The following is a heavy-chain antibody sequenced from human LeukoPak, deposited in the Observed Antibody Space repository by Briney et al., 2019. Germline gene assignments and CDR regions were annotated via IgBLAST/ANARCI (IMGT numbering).Heavy chain of an antibody. V-gene: IGHV3-15*01. CDR1: GFTFSNAW. D-gene: IGHD6-19*01. CDR2: IKSKSDGGTT. CDR3: TTDHPSIAVAATSYYYGMDV. J-gene: IGHJ6*02. Sequence: GGSLRLSCAASGFTFSNAWMSWVRQAPGKGLEWVGRIKSKSDGGTTDYAAPVKGRFAISRDDSKNTLYLQMNSLKTEDTAVYYCTTDHPSIAVAATSYYYGMDVWGQGTTVTVSS.